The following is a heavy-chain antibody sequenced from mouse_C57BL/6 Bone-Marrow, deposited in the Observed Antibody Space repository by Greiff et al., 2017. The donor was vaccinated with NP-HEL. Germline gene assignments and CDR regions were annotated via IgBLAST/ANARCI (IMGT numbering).Heavy chain of an antibody. J-gene: IGHJ4*01. CDR2: ISNGGGST. D-gene: IGHD2-4*01. CDR3: ARDYDYELGMDY. CDR1: GFTFSDYY. Sequence: EVQRVESGGGLVQPGGSLKLSCAASGFTFSDYYMYWVRQTPEKRLEWVAYISNGGGSTYYPDTVKGRFTISRDNAKNTLYLQMSRLKSEDTAMYYCARDYDYELGMDYWGQGTSVTVSS. V-gene: IGHV5-12*01.